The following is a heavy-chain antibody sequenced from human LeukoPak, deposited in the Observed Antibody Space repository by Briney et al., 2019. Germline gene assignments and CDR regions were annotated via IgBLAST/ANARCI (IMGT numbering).Heavy chain of an antibody. J-gene: IGHJ6*03. Sequence: GASVKVSCKASGYTFTGYYMHWVRQAPGQGLEWMGWINPNSGGTNYAQKFQGRVTMTRDTSISTAYMELSRLRSDDTAVYYCARGAVPYSGSYYYYYYMDVWGKGTTVTVSS. CDR2: INPNSGGT. D-gene: IGHD1-26*01. CDR3: ARGAVPYSGSYYYYYYMDV. V-gene: IGHV1-2*02. CDR1: GYTFTGYY.